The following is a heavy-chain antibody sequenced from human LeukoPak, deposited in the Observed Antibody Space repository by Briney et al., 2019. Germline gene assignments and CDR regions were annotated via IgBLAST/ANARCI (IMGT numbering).Heavy chain of an antibody. D-gene: IGHD2-2*01. J-gene: IGHJ6*03. Sequence: SETLSLTCAVYGGSFSGYYWSWIRQPPGKGLEGIGEINHSGSTNYNPSLKSRVTISVDTSKNQFSLKLSSVTAADTAVYYCARSRYCSSTSCYGGYYMDVWGKGTTVTVSS. CDR1: GGSFSGYY. CDR3: ARSRYCSSTSCYGGYYMDV. V-gene: IGHV4-34*01. CDR2: INHSGST.